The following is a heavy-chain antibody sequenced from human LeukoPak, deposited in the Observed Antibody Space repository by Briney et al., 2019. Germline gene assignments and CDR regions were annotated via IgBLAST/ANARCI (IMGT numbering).Heavy chain of an antibody. CDR3: ARDQDRAIEGAMITTIDY. Sequence: GASVKVSCKASGYTFTGYYMHWVLQAPGQALEWMGWINPNSGGTNYAQNFQGRVTMTRDTSINTAYMELSSLTSDDTAIYYCARDQDRAIEGAMITTIDYWGQGTLVTVSS. J-gene: IGHJ4*02. V-gene: IGHV1-2*02. CDR2: INPNSGGT. D-gene: IGHD5-12*01. CDR1: GYTFTGYY.